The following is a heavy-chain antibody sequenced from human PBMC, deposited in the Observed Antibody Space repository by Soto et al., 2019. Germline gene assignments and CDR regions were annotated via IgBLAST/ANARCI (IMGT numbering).Heavy chain of an antibody. J-gene: IGHJ6*02. CDR1: GFTFSSYW. Sequence: EVQLVESGGGLVQPGGSLRLSCAASGFTFSSYWMSWVRQAPGKGLEWVANIKQDGSEKYYVDSVKGRFTISRDNAKNSLYLQMNSLRAEDTAVYYCARERRAGYCSGGSCELYYYYGMDVWGQGTTVTVSS. V-gene: IGHV3-7*01. CDR3: ARERRAGYCSGGSCELYYYYGMDV. CDR2: IKQDGSEK. D-gene: IGHD2-15*01.